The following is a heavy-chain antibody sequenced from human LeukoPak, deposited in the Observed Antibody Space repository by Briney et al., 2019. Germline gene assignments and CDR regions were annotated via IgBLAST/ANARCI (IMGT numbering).Heavy chain of an antibody. J-gene: IGHJ4*02. CDR1: GGSISRSPYW. CDR3: ARRAYGIGFDY. V-gene: IGHV4-39*01. Sequence: SETLSLTCTISGGSISRSPYWWGWIRQPPGKGLEWIATIYYSGSTFYHPSVESRVTISADTSKNQFSLKLTSVPAADTAVYYCARRAYGIGFDYWGQGIMVTVSS. D-gene: IGHD1-26*01. CDR2: IYYSGST.